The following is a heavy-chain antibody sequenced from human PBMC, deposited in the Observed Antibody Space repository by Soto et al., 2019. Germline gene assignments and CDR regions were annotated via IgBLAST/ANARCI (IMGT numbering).Heavy chain of an antibody. CDR3: AKVWGGYCSGGTCYSPYYYYGMDV. J-gene: IGHJ6*02. CDR1: GITFSSYA. V-gene: IGHV3-23*01. Sequence: WESLRLSCSASGITFSSYAMTWGRQAPWSGLGWVSGRSCSGVYTSSADSVKGRFTLSRDSSKNTLYLQMNSLRAEDTAVYYCAKVWGGYCSGGTCYSPYYYYGMDVWGQGTKVTVSS. CDR2: RSCSGVYT. D-gene: IGHD2-15*01.